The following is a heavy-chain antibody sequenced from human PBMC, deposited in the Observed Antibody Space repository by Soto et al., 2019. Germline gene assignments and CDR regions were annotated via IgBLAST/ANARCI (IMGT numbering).Heavy chain of an antibody. J-gene: IGHJ4*02. CDR1: GDSISSNSHY. V-gene: IGHV4-39*01. Sequence: PSETLSLTCTVSGDSISSNSHYWGWNRQPPGKGLESIANIYYDGNTYYNPSLKSRVTISLDTSKNQFSLKLSSVTAADTAVYYCARLRPIVGALYFDYWGQGTLVTVSS. D-gene: IGHD1-26*01. CDR2: IYYDGNT. CDR3: ARLRPIVGALYFDY.